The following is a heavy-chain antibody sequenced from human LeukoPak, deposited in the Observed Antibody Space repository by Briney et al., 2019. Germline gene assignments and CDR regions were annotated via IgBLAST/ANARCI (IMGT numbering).Heavy chain of an antibody. J-gene: IGHJ4*02. Sequence: SQTLSLTCTVSGDSISSGDYYWSWIRQPAGKGLEWIGRISSSGSTNYNPSLKSRVTISVDTSKNQFSLKLSSVTAADTAVYYCAAMDTAMVSKFDYWGQGTLVTVSS. V-gene: IGHV4-61*02. CDR1: GDSISSGDYY. D-gene: IGHD5-18*01. CDR2: ISSSGST. CDR3: AAMDTAMVSKFDY.